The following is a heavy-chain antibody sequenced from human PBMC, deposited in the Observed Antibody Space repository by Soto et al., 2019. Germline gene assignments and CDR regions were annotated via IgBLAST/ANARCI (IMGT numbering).Heavy chain of an antibody. V-gene: IGHV4-30-4*01. Sequence: SETLSLTCTVSGGSTNSGDYYWTWVRQPPGKGLEWIGNIFHSGSTYYTPSLQSRVTISLDTSKNHFSLKLSSVTPADTAVYYCARDRYYGSGTYYNFYSGMDVWGQGTTVTV. CDR3: ARDRYYGSGTYYNFYSGMDV. CDR2: IFHSGST. D-gene: IGHD3-10*01. J-gene: IGHJ6*02. CDR1: GGSTNSGDYY.